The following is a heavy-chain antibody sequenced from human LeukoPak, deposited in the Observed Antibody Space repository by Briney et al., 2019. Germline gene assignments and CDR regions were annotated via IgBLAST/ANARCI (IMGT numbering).Heavy chain of an antibody. J-gene: IGHJ4*02. D-gene: IGHD6-19*01. V-gene: IGHV3-74*01. CDR1: GFTFSSYW. CDR2: INSDGSST. CDR3: ARVGSSGWLPFDY. Sequence: GGSLRLSCAASGFTFSSYWMHWVRRAPGKGLVWVSRINSDGSSTTYADSVKGRFTISRDNAKNTLYLQMNSLRDEDTAVYYCARVGSSGWLPFDYWGQGTLVTVSS.